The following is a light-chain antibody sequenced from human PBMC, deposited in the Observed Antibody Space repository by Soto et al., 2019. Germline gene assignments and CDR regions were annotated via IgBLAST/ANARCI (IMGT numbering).Light chain of an antibody. CDR3: CSYAGSSTYV. CDR1: SSDVGSYNL. V-gene: IGLV2-23*02. J-gene: IGLJ1*01. CDR2: EVS. Sequence: QSALTQPASVNGSPGQSITISSTGTSSDVGSYNLVSWYQQHPGKAPKLMIYEVSKRPSGVSNRLSGSKSGNTASLTISGLQAEDEADYYCCSYAGSSTYVFGTGDQGHRP.